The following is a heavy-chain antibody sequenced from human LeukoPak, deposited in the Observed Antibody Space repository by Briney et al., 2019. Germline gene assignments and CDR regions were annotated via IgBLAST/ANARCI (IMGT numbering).Heavy chain of an antibody. J-gene: IGHJ5*02. CDR3: AKRTYSNYWFDP. V-gene: IGHV4-39*07. CDR2: IYYSGST. Sequence: PSQTLSLTCTVSGGSISSSSYYWGWIRQPPGKGLEWIGSIYYSGSTYYNPSLKSRVTISVDTSKNQFSLKLSSVTAADTAVYYCAKRTYSNYWFDPWGQGTLVTVSS. D-gene: IGHD4-11*01. CDR1: GGSISSSSYY.